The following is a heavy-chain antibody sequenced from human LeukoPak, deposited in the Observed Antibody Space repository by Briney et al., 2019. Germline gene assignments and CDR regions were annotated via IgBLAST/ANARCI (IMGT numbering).Heavy chain of an antibody. Sequence: GSLRLSCTASGFSFSVHWMHWARQLPGKGLVWVSRISPTGSTTSYADSVKGRFTVSRDNAKNTLYLQVNNLRAEDTAVYYCARGPNSNWSGLDFWGQGTLLTVSS. D-gene: IGHD6-6*01. CDR2: ISPTGSTT. J-gene: IGHJ4*02. V-gene: IGHV3-74*01. CDR1: GFSFSVHW. CDR3: ARGPNSNWSGLDF.